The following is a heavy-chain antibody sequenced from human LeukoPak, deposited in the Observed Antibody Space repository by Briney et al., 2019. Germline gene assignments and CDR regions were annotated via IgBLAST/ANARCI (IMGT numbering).Heavy chain of an antibody. V-gene: IGHV4-39*07. Sequence: PSETLSLTCTVSGDSINSTLYYWGWIRQPPGKGLEWIGSVYYSGSPYYNPSFKSRLDISVDTSTNQFSLKLKPVTAADTAVYYCAREFRKGWDWFDPWGQGTLVTVSS. CDR3: AREFRKGWDWFDP. J-gene: IGHJ5*02. D-gene: IGHD1-26*01. CDR2: VYYSGSP. CDR1: GDSINSTLYY.